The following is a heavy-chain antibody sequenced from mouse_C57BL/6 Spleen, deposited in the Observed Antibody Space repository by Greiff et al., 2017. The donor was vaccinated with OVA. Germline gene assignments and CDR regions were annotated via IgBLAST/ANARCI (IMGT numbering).Heavy chain of an antibody. Sequence: QVQLKQSGAELVRPGASVTLSCKASGYTFTDYEMHWVKQTPVQGLEWIGAIDPETGGTAYNQKFKGKAILTADKSSSTAYMELRSLTSEDSAVYYCTRVSDPYFDYWGQGTTLTVSS. V-gene: IGHV1-15*01. CDR2: IDPETGGT. D-gene: IGHD6-2*01. J-gene: IGHJ2*01. CDR3: TRVSDPYFDY. CDR1: GYTFTDYE.